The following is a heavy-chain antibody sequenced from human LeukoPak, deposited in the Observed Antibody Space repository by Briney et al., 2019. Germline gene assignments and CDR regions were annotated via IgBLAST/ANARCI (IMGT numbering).Heavy chain of an antibody. J-gene: IGHJ4*02. Sequence: TGGSLRLSCAASGFTFTNHAMNWVRQAPGKGLEWVSSISRSGDSTYYADSVKGRFTISRDNSKNTLYLQMNSLRAEDTALYYCADSNYWYPVDYWGQGTLVTVSS. V-gene: IGHV3-23*01. CDR1: GFTFTNHA. CDR3: ADSNYWYPVDY. D-gene: IGHD4-11*01. CDR2: ISRSGDST.